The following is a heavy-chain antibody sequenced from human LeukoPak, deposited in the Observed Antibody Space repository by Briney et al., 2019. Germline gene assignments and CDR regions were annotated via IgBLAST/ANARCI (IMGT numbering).Heavy chain of an antibody. CDR3: AIVPAAIKSLDAFDI. CDR2: IKQDGSEK. Sequence: GGSLRLSCAASGFTFSSYWMSWVRQAPGKGLEWVANIKQDGSEKYYVDSVKGRFTISRDNAKNSLYLQMNSLRAEDTAVYYCAIVPAAIKSLDAFDIWGQGTMVTVSS. J-gene: IGHJ3*02. CDR1: GFTFSSYW. D-gene: IGHD2-2*02. V-gene: IGHV3-7*01.